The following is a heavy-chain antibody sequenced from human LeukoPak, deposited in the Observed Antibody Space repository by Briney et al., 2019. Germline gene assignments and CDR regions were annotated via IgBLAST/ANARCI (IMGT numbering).Heavy chain of an antibody. CDR2: VYYSGST. D-gene: IGHD1-26*01. V-gene: IGHV4-39*01. Sequence: PSETLSLTCTVSGGSISSSSYYWDRIRQPPGKGLEWIGGVYYSGSTYYNPSLKSRLTISVDTSKNQFSLKLSSVTAADTAVYYCARHRGGSSDLDYWGQGTLVTVSS. J-gene: IGHJ4*02. CDR1: GGSISSSSYY. CDR3: ARHRGGSSDLDY.